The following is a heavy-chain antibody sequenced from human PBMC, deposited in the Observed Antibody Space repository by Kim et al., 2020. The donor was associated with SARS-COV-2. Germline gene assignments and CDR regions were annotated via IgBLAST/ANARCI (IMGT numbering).Heavy chain of an antibody. D-gene: IGHD3-10*01. CDR2: INHSGST. Sequence: SETLSLTCAVYGGSFSGYYWSWIRQPPGKGLEWIGEINHSGSTNYNPSLKSRVTISVDTSKKQFSLQLSSVTAADTAVYYCARGLGPNYYGSGIYSTPGGNWFDPWGQGTLVTVSS. CDR1: GGSFSGYY. J-gene: IGHJ5*02. V-gene: IGHV4-34*01. CDR3: ARGLGPNYYGSGIYSTPGGNWFDP.